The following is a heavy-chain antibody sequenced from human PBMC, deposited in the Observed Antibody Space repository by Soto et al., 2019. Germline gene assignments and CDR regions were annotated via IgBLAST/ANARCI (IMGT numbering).Heavy chain of an antibody. J-gene: IGHJ6*02. V-gene: IGHV1-2*04. CDR2: INPNSGGT. CDR3: ARELTEDYDFWSGYPQRYYGMDV. D-gene: IGHD3-3*01. CDR1: GYTFTGYY. Sequence: ASVKVSCKASGYTFTGYYMHWVRQAPGQGLEWMGWINPNSGGTNYAQKFQGWVTMTRDTSISTAYMELSRLRSDDTAVYYCARELTEDYDFWSGYPQRYYGMDVLGPGTTVTVSS.